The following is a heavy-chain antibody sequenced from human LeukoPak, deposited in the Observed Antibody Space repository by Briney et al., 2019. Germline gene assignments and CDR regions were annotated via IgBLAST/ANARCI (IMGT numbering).Heavy chain of an antibody. V-gene: IGHV4-38-2*02. CDR1: GYSISGGYY. CDR2: IYQSGST. Sequence: SETLSLTCTVSGYSISGGYYWVWIRQPPGKGLEWIGSIYQSGSTYYNPSLKSRVTISVDTSKNQFSLKLTSVTAADSAVYYCARTLRITMIVDSSGLDYWGQGTLVTVSS. CDR3: ARTLRITMIVDSSGLDY. D-gene: IGHD3-22*01. J-gene: IGHJ4*02.